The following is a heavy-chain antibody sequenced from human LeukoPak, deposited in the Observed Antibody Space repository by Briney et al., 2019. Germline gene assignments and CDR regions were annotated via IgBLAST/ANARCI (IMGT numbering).Heavy chain of an antibody. CDR2: TYYRSKWYN. V-gene: IGHV6-1*01. J-gene: IGHJ4*02. CDR1: GDSVSSNSAA. CDR3: ARGEVFDY. Sequence: RSQTLSLTCAISGDSVSSNSAAWNWIRQSPSRGLEWLGRTYYRSKWYNDYAVSLKSRLTIIPDTSNNQFSLQLTSVTPEYTALYYCARGEVFDYWGQGTLVTVSS.